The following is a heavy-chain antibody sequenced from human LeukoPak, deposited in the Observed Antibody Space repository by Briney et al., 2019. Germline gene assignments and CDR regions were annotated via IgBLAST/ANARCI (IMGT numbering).Heavy chain of an antibody. CDR1: GFTFSAYA. Sequence: TGGSLRLSCAASGFTFSAYAMSWVRQAPGKGLEWVSAISGSGGSTYYADSVKGRFTISRDNSKNTLYLQMNSLRAVDTALYYCAKEGSGWTFDYWGQGTLLTVSS. V-gene: IGHV3-23*01. CDR3: AKEGSGWTFDY. J-gene: IGHJ4*02. CDR2: ISGSGGST. D-gene: IGHD6-19*01.